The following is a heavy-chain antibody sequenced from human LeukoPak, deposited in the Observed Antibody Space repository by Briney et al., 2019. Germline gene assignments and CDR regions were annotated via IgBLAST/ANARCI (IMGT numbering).Heavy chain of an antibody. CDR3: ARSGAGSSGWYFY. CDR2: IIPIFGTA. V-gene: IGHV1-69*06. Sequence: SVKVSCKASGGTFSSYAISWVRQAPGQGLEWMGGIIPIFGTANYAQKFQGRVTITADKSTSTAYMELSSLRSEDTAVYYCARSGAGSSGWYFYWGQGTLVTVSS. J-gene: IGHJ4*02. CDR1: GGTFSSYA. D-gene: IGHD6-19*01.